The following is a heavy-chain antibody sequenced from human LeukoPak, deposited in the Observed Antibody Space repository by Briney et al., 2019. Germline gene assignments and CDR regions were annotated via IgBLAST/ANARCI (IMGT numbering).Heavy chain of an antibody. V-gene: IGHV1-2*02. CDR1: GYTFTGYY. CDR3: ARVGYCSSTSCYSEFDY. CDR2: INPNSGGT. D-gene: IGHD2-2*01. J-gene: IGHJ4*02. Sequence: ASVKVSCKASGYTFTGYYMHWVRQAPGQGLEWMGWINPNSGGTNYAQKFQGRVTMTRDTSISTAYMDLSRLRSADTAVYYCARVGYCSSTSCYSEFDYWGQGTLVTVSS.